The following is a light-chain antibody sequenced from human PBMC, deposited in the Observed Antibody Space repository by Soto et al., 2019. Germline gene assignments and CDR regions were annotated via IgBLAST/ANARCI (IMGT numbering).Light chain of an antibody. CDR1: PSVSSRY. Sequence: EIVLTQSPGTLSLSPGERATLSCRASPSVSSRYLAWYQQTPGRAPRLLIYGASSRATGSPDRFSGSGSGTDFTIIISRLEPEDFAVYYCHHYDNSPPFTFGPGTKVDIK. J-gene: IGKJ3*01. CDR3: HHYDNSPPFT. V-gene: IGKV3-20*01. CDR2: GAS.